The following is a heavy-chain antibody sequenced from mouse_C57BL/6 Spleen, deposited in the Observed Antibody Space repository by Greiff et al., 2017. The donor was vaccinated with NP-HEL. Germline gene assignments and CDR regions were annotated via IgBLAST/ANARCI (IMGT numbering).Heavy chain of an antibody. J-gene: IGHJ1*03. CDR3: ARREGPNWWYFDV. V-gene: IGHV8-12*01. D-gene: IGHD4-1*01. CDR1: GFSLSTSGMG. Sequence: QVTLKESGPGILQSSQTLSLTCSFSGFSLSTSGMGVSWIRQPSGKGLEWLAHIYWDDDKRYNPSLKSRLTISKDTSRNQVFLKITSVDTADTATYYCARREGPNWWYFDVWGTGTTVTVSS. CDR2: IYWDDDK.